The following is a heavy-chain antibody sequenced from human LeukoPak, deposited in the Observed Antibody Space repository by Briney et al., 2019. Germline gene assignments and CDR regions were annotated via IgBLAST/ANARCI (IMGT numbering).Heavy chain of an antibody. Sequence: GGSLRLSCAASGFTFGDYYMSWIRQAPGKGLEWVSYISSSSSYTNYADSVKGRFTISRDNAKNSLYLQMNSLRAEDTAVYYCARAFNYYYYGMDVWGKGTTVTVSS. J-gene: IGHJ6*04. CDR3: ARAFNYYYYGMDV. V-gene: IGHV3-11*06. CDR2: ISSSSSYT. CDR1: GFTFGDYY.